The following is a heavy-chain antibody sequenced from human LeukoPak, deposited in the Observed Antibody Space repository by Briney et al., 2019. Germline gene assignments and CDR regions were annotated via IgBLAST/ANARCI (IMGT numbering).Heavy chain of an antibody. Sequence: PGGSLRLSCAASGFTFSSYGMHWVRQAPGQGLEWVAVISYDGSNKYYADSVKGRFTISRDNSKNTLYLQMNSLRAEDTAVYYCARGGGSFGYYFDYWGQGTLVTVSS. V-gene: IGHV3-30*03. CDR1: GFTFSSYG. CDR3: ARGGGSFGYYFDY. D-gene: IGHD1-26*01. CDR2: ISYDGSNK. J-gene: IGHJ4*02.